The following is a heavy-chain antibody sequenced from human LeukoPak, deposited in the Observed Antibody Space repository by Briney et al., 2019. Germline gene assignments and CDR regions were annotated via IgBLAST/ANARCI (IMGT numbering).Heavy chain of an antibody. V-gene: IGHV1-69*05. D-gene: IGHD3-22*01. CDR1: GGAFSSYA. CDR3: ARDLRYYYDSSGYYYEVDY. CDR2: IIPIFGTA. Sequence: SVKVSCKASGGAFSSYAISWVRQAPGQGLEWMGRIIPIFGTANYAQKFQGRVTITTDESTSTACMELSSLRSEDTAVYYCARDLRYYYDSSGYYYEVDYWGQGTLVTVSS. J-gene: IGHJ4*02.